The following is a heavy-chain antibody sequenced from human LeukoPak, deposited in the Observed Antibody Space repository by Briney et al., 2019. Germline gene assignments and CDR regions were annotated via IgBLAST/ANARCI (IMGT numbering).Heavy chain of an antibody. Sequence: GGSLRLSCAASEFDFSSHAMTWVRQAPGKGLEWVSAISISGSKTYCADSVKGRFTISRDNSKNTLYLQMNSLRAEDTAVYYCANEIRPNDYWGQGTQVTVSS. J-gene: IGHJ4*02. D-gene: IGHD4-17*01. CDR1: EFDFSSHA. CDR3: ANEIRPNDY. CDR2: ISISGSKT. V-gene: IGHV3-23*01.